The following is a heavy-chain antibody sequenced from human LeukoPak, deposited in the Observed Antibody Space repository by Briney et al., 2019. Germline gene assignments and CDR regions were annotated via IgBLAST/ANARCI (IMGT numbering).Heavy chain of an antibody. CDR1: GGSISSSSYY. CDR2: IYYSGST. CDR3: ASYYYGPGSYNWFDP. Sequence: SETLSLTCTVSGGSISSSSYYWGWIRQPPGKGLEWIGSIYYSGSTYYNPSLKSRVTISVDTSKNQFSLKLSSVTAADTAVYYCASYYYGPGSYNWFDPWGQGTLVTVSS. J-gene: IGHJ5*02. V-gene: IGHV4-39*01. D-gene: IGHD3-10*01.